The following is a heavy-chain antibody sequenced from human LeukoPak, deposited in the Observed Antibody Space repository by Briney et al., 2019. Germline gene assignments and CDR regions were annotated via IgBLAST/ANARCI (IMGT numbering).Heavy chain of an antibody. J-gene: IGHJ3*02. Sequence: GASVKVSCKGSGYTFITYGISWVRQAPGQGLEWMGCISVHNGNTNYAQKVQGRVTMTTDTSTSTAYMELRSLRSDDTAVYHCARGVGATFDAFDIWGQGTMVTVSS. CDR3: ARGVGATFDAFDI. V-gene: IGHV1-18*01. CDR1: GYTFITYG. CDR2: ISVHNGNT. D-gene: IGHD1-26*01.